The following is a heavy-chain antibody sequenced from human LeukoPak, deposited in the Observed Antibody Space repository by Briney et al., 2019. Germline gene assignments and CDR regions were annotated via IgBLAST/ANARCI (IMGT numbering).Heavy chain of an antibody. CDR2: ISYDGSNK. V-gene: IGHV3-30-3*01. CDR1: GFTFSSYA. D-gene: IGHD3-16*02. Sequence: QSGGSLRLSCAASGFTFSSYAMHWVRQAPGKGLEWVAVISYDGSNKYYADSVKGRFTISRDNSKNTLYLQMSSLRAEDTAVYYCAKDFDYVWGSYRYTPVDYWGQGTLVTVSS. J-gene: IGHJ4*02. CDR3: AKDFDYVWGSYRYTPVDY.